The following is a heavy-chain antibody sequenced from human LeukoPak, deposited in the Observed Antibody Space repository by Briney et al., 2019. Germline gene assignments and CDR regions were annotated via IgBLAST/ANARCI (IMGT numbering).Heavy chain of an antibody. CDR1: GHSISATTYH. CDR2: VSYSGST. J-gene: IGHJ6*02. V-gene: IGHV4-39*01. Sequence: SETLSLTCTVSGHSISATTYHRGWIRQPPGKGLECIGSVSYSGSTYSNPSLKSRVTMSVDTSKNHVSLKLTSVTAADAAVYYCARQIGEGILYGLDVWGQGTTVTVSS. CDR3: ARQIGEGILYGLDV.